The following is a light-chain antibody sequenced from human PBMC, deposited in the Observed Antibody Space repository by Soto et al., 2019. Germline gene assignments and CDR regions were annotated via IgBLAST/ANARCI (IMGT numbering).Light chain of an antibody. J-gene: IGKJ4*01. V-gene: IGKV1-9*01. CDR2: AAS. Sequence: DIQLTQSPSFLSASVGDRVTITCRASQGISSYLAWYQQNPGKAPKLLIYAASTLQSGVPSRFRGSGSGTEFTLTISSLQPEDSATYYCQHRNGYPLTFGGGTTVDIK. CDR1: QGISSY. CDR3: QHRNGYPLT.